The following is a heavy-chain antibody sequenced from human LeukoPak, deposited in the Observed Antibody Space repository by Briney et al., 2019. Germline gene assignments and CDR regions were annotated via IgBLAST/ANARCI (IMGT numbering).Heavy chain of an antibody. CDR1: GGTFSSYA. J-gene: IGHJ5*02. Sequence: ASVKVSCKASGGTFSSYAISWVRQAPGQGLEWMGGIIPIFGTANDAQKFQRRVTITADESTSTAYMELSSLRSEDTAVYYCARGRLAAAGLFDPWGQGTLVTVSS. D-gene: IGHD6-13*01. V-gene: IGHV1-69*01. CDR2: IIPIFGTA. CDR3: ARGRLAAAGLFDP.